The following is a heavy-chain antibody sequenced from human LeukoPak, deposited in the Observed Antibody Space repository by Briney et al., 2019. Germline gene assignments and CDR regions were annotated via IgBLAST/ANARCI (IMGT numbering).Heavy chain of an antibody. CDR2: IYYSGST. D-gene: IGHD1-26*01. V-gene: IGHV4-39*01. CDR3: ARQWELPKRRFFDY. Sequence: SETLSLTCTVSGGSISSGGYYWGWIRQPPGRGLEWIGSIYYSGSTYYNPSLKSRVTISVDTSKNQFSLKLSSVTAADTAVYYCARQWELPKRRFFDYWGQGTLVTVSS. J-gene: IGHJ4*02. CDR1: GGSISSGGYY.